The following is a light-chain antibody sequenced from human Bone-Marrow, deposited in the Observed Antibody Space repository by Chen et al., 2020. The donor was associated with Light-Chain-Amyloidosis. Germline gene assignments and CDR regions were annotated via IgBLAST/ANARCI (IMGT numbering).Light chain of an antibody. Sequence: QSVLTQPPSVAAAPGQKVTISCSGSSSNIGNNYVYWYQQLPGTAPKLLIYDNNKRPTGVPDRFSGSKSGTSATLGITELQTGDEADYYCGTWDSSLSAVVFGGGTKLTVL. CDR2: DNN. V-gene: IGLV1-51*01. CDR1: SSNIGNNY. CDR3: GTWDSSLSAVV. J-gene: IGLJ2*01.